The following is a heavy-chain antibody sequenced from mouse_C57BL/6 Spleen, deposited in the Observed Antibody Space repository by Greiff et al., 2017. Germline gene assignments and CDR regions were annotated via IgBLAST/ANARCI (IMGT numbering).Heavy chain of an antibody. V-gene: IGHV1-52*01. J-gene: IGHJ1*03. CDR3: ARGRSNFDV. Sequence: QVLLQQPGAELVRPGCSVKLSCKASGYTFTSYWMYWVKQRPIQGLEWIGNIDASDSDTHYNQKFKDKATLTVDKSSSTAYMQLSNLTSEDTAVYYCARGRSNFDVWGTGTTVTVSS. CDR2: IDASDSDT. CDR1: GYTFTSYW.